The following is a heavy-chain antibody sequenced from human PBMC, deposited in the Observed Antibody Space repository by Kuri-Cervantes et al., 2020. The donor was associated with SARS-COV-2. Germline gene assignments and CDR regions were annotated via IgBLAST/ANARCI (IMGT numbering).Heavy chain of an antibody. CDR3: VRCYDSSGYPDY. CDR1: GYSFTTSW. Sequence: KVSCKGSGYSFTTSWFAWVRQMPGKGLEWMGIIYPGDSDIRDSPSFQGQVTISADKSITTAYLQWRSIKASDTAIYYCVRCYDSSGYPDYWGQGTLVTVSS. V-gene: IGHV5-51*01. D-gene: IGHD3-22*01. CDR2: IYPGDSDI. J-gene: IGHJ4*02.